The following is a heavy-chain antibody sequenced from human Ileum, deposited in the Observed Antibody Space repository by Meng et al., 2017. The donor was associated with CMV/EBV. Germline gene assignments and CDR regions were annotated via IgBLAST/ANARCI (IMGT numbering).Heavy chain of an antibody. CDR2: ISGSGSAT. V-gene: IGHV3-23*01. J-gene: IGHJ2*01. D-gene: IGHD5/OR15-5a*01. CDR3: AKDEKLKVFTPDWDFDL. Sequence: FTFSNYAMNWVRQAPGKELQWLSAISGSGSATSYTDSVKGRFTISRDNSRNTLYLEMHSLRAEDTATYYCAKDEKLKVFTPDWDFDLWGRGTLVTVSS. CDR1: FTFSNYA.